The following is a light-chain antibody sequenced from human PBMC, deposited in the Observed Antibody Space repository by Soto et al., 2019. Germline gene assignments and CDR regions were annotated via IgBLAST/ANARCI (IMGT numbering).Light chain of an antibody. J-gene: IGLJ1*01. CDR1: SSDVGTYNY. Sequence: QSVLTQPRSVSGPPGQSVSISCSGTSSDVGTYNYVSWYQQHPGKAPKLMIYEVSNRPSGVSNRFSGSKSGNTASLTISGLQAEDEADYYCSSYTSSSTLFYVFGTGTKLTVL. CDR3: SSYTSSSTLFYV. CDR2: EVS. V-gene: IGLV2-14*01.